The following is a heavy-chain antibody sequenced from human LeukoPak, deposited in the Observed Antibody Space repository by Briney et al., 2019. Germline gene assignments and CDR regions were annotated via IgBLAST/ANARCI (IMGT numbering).Heavy chain of an antibody. CDR3: AKGPAPYCSGGSCYSPHWYFDL. CDR2: MSESGGNT. CDR1: GFSFSSYV. D-gene: IGHD2-15*01. Sequence: GGSLRLSCAASGFSFSSYVMSWVRQAPGKGLEWVSSMSESGGNTNYADSVKGRFTISRDNSKNTLSLQMNSLRAEDTAVYYCAKGPAPYCSGGSCYSPHWYFDLWGRGTLVTVSS. J-gene: IGHJ2*01. V-gene: IGHV3-23*01.